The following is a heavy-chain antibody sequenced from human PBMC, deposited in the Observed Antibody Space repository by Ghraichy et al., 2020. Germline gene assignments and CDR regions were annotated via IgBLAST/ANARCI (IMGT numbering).Heavy chain of an antibody. CDR2: ISYDGSKE. D-gene: IGHD3-10*02. Sequence: GGSLRLSCAASGFTFSSYGVHWVRQAPGKGLEWVAVISYDGSKEYYADSVKGRFTISRDNSKNTLYLQMNSLRAEDTAVYYCAKDVGGRITLFLGDYWGQGSLVTVSS. CDR3: AKDVGGRITLFLGDY. CDR1: GFTFSSYG. V-gene: IGHV3-30*18. J-gene: IGHJ4*01.